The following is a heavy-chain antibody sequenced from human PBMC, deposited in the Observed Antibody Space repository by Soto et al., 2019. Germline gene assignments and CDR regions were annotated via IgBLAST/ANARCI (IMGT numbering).Heavy chain of an antibody. V-gene: IGHV1-18*04. CDR2: ISAYNGNT. J-gene: IGHJ4*02. CDR3: ARAHYSGYDYAPNFGY. CDR1: GYTFTSYG. Sequence: ASVKVSCKASGYTFTSYGISWVRQAPGQGLEWMGWISAYNGNTNYAQKLQGRVTMTTDTSTSTAYMELRSLRSDDTAVYYCARAHYSGYDYAPNFGYWGQGTLVTVSS. D-gene: IGHD5-12*01.